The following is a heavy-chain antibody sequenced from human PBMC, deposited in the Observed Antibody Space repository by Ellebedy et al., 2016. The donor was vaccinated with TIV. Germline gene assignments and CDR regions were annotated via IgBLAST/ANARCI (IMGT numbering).Heavy chain of an antibody. Sequence: MPSETLSLTCTVSGDSISSRNLYWGWIRQSPGKGLQWIGSIYSSWNTYYNPSLESRVPMSIDTSKNQFSLKLTSVTAADTAVYYCARGYYEDNGYYAPGEWGPGTLVAVSS. J-gene: IGHJ4*02. CDR1: GDSISSRNLY. CDR2: IYSSWNT. CDR3: ARGYYEDNGYYAPGE. D-gene: IGHD3-22*01. V-gene: IGHV4-39*07.